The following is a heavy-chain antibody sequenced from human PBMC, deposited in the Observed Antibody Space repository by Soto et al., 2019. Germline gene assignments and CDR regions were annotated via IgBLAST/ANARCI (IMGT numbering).Heavy chain of an antibody. CDR3: ARGRRVYDFWSGYPVWDYYYYYMDV. Sequence: TSETLSLTCAVYGGSFSGHYWSWIRQPPGKGLEWIGEINHSGSTNYNPSLKSRVTISVDTSKNQFSLKLSSVTAADTAVYYCARGRRVYDFWSGYPVWDYYYYYMDVWGKGTTVT. J-gene: IGHJ6*03. CDR2: INHSGST. D-gene: IGHD3-3*01. CDR1: GGSFSGHY. V-gene: IGHV4-34*01.